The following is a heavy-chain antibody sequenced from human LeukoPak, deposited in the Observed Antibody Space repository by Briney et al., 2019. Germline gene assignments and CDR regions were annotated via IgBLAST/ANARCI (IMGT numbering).Heavy chain of an antibody. CDR2: IYYSGST. CDR1: GASVSSGGYY. CDR3: ARRGGSGRSFDY. Sequence: PSETLSLTCTVSGASVSSGGYYWSWIRQPPGKGLEGIGYIYYSGSTNYNPSLKSRVTISVDTSKNQFSLKVNSVTAADTAIYYCARRGGSGRSFDYWGQGTLVTVSS. V-gene: IGHV4-61*08. J-gene: IGHJ4*02. D-gene: IGHD3-10*01.